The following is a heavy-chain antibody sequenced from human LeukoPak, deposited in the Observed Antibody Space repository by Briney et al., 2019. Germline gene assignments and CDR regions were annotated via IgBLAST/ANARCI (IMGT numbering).Heavy chain of an antibody. CDR2: IYPGDSET. CDR3: VRLVKSCSAGSCHFDY. V-gene: IGHV5-51*01. D-gene: IGHD2-15*01. Sequence: GESLKISCKCSEYSFASYWIAWVRQMPGRGLEWMGIIYPGDSETRYSPSFQGQVTISADKSISTAYLQWSSLEASDTAMYYCVRLVKSCSAGSCHFDYWGQGTLVTVSS. J-gene: IGHJ4*02. CDR1: EYSFASYW.